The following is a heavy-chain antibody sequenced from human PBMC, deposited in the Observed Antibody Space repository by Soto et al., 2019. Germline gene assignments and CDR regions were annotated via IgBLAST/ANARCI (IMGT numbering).Heavy chain of an antibody. CDR3: ARVAEMNSYDSSGYLYYFDY. Sequence: SETLSLTCTVSGGSISSYYWSWIRQPPGKGLEWIGYIYYSGSTNYNPSLKSRVTISVDTSKNQFSLKLSSVTAADPAVYYCARVAEMNSYDSSGYLYYFDYWGQGTLVTVSS. CDR1: GGSISSYY. CDR2: IYYSGST. D-gene: IGHD3-22*01. J-gene: IGHJ4*02. V-gene: IGHV4-59*01.